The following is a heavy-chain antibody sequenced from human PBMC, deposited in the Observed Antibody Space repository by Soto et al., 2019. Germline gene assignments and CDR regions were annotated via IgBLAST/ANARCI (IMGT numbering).Heavy chain of an antibody. Sequence: EVQLVESGGGLVQPGGSLRLSCAASGFTFSSYWMSWVRQAPGKGLEWVANIKQDGSDKYYVDSVRGRFTVSRDSAKNSLYLQMNSLRAEDTAVYYCAREGDGNCSTTSCYNGWFDPWGQGTLVTVSS. V-gene: IGHV3-7*01. D-gene: IGHD2-2*01. CDR3: AREGDGNCSTTSCYNGWFDP. CDR2: IKQDGSDK. J-gene: IGHJ5*02. CDR1: GFTFSSYW.